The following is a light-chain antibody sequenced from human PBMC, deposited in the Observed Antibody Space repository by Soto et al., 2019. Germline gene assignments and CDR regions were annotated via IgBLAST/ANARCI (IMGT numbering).Light chain of an antibody. V-gene: IGLV2-23*01. CDR3: CSYAGGRTWV. CDR1: SSDVGSFNL. Sequence: QSVLTQPASVSGSPGQSITISCTGTSSDVGSFNLVSWYQHHPGKAPKLMIYEDSKRPSGVSNRFSGSRSGNTASLTISGLQDEDEADYYCCSYAGGRTWVFGGGTKVTVL. CDR2: EDS. J-gene: IGLJ3*02.